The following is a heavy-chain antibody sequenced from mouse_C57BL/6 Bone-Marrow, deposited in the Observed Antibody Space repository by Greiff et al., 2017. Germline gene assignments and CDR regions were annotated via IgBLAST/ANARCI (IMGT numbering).Heavy chain of an antibody. CDR3: ARACYYGSAWFAY. D-gene: IGHD1-1*01. J-gene: IGHJ3*01. Sequence: VQLQQPGAELVRPGSSVKLSCKASGYTFTSYWMHWVKQRPIQGLEWIGNIDPSDSETHYNQKFKDKATLTVDKSSSTAYMQLSSLTSEDSAVYYCARACYYGSAWFAYWGQGTLVTVSA. CDR2: IDPSDSET. V-gene: IGHV1-52*01. CDR1: GYTFTSYW.